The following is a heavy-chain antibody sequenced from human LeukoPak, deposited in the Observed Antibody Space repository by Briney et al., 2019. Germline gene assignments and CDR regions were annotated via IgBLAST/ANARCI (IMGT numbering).Heavy chain of an antibody. CDR3: AKDYGIAAAGTDY. J-gene: IGHJ4*02. Sequence: GGSLRLSCAASGITFSTYWMSWVRQAPGKGLEWVAFIRYDGSNKYYADSVKGRFTISRDNSKNTLYLQMNSLRAEDTAVYYCAKDYGIAAAGTDYWGRGTLVTVSS. V-gene: IGHV3-30*02. D-gene: IGHD6-13*01. CDR1: GITFSTYW. CDR2: IRYDGSNK.